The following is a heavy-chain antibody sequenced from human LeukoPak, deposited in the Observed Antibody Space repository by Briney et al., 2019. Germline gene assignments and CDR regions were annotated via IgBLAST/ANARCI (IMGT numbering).Heavy chain of an antibody. CDR3: ATRDGYNLYSY. CDR2: ISGSGGST. CDR1: GFTFSSYA. D-gene: IGHD5-24*01. V-gene: IGHV3-23*01. Sequence: GGSLRLSCAAPGFTFSSYAMSWVRQAPGKGLEWVSAISGSGGSTYYADSVKGRFTISRDNSKNTLYLQMNSLRAEDTAVYYCATRDGYNLYSYWGQGTLVTVSS. J-gene: IGHJ4*02.